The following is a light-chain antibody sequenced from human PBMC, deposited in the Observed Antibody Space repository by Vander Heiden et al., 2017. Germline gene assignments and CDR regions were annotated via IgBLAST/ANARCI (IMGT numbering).Light chain of an antibody. CDR1: QSISSY. CDR2: AAS. Sequence: DIQLTQSPSSLSASVGDRVTITCRASQSISSYLNWYQQKPGKAPKRLIYAASSLQSGVPSRFSGSGYGTDFTLTISSRQPEDFATYYCQLSDCNPQYTFGQGTKLEIK. V-gene: IGKV1-39*01. CDR3: QLSDCNPQYT. J-gene: IGKJ2*01.